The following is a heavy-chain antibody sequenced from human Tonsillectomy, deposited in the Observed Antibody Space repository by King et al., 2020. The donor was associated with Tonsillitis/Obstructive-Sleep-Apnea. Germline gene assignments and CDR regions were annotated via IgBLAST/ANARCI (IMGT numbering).Heavy chain of an antibody. CDR2: INPSGGIT. Sequence: VQLVESGAEVRKSGASVKVSCKASGYTFTTYQIFWVRQAPGQGLEWMGIINPSGGITTYAQKFQGRVTMTRDTSTSTDYMELSSLRSVDTDVYFCARATLGFWGQGTMVTVSS. CDR3: ARATLGF. J-gene: IGHJ3*01. V-gene: IGHV1-46*01. D-gene: IGHD2/OR15-2a*01. CDR1: GYTFTTYQ.